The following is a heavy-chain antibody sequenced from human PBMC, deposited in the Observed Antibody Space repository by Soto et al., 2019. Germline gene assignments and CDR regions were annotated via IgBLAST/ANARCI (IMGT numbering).Heavy chain of an antibody. J-gene: IGHJ4*02. D-gene: IGHD3-3*01. CDR1: GGSISSYY. Sequence: SETLSLTCTVSGGSISSYYWSWIRQPPGKGLEWIGYIYYSGSTNYNPSLKSRVTISVDTSKNQFSLKLSSVTAADTAVYYCARTRIFGVAGFDYWGQGTLVTVPQ. CDR3: ARTRIFGVAGFDY. V-gene: IGHV4-59*01. CDR2: IYYSGST.